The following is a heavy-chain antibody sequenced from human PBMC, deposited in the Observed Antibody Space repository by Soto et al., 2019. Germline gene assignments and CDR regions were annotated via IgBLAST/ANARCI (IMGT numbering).Heavy chain of an antibody. D-gene: IGHD6-19*01. Sequence: SQTLSLTCAISGDSVSSVSAAWDWIRQSPSRGLEWLGRTYYRSKWYNEYAPSVKSRITINPDTSKNQLSLQLSSVTPEDTAVYYCARSRVFIAVAGMANYYYYYGMDVWGQGTTVTVS. V-gene: IGHV6-1*01. CDR2: TYYRSKWYN. J-gene: IGHJ6*02. CDR3: ARSRVFIAVAGMANYYYYYGMDV. CDR1: GDSVSSVSAA.